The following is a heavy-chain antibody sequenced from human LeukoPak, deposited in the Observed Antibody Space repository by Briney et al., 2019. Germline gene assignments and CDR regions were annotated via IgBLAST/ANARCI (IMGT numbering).Heavy chain of an antibody. CDR1: GGSISSYY. V-gene: IGHV4-59*08. Sequence: PSETLSLTCTVSGGSISSYYWSWIRQPPGKGLEWIGYIYYSGSTNYNPSLKSRVTISVDTSKNQFSLKLSSVTAADTAVYYCGSSYGDYVAYWGQGTLVTVSS. CDR2: IYYSGST. CDR3: GSSYGDYVAY. D-gene: IGHD4-17*01. J-gene: IGHJ4*02.